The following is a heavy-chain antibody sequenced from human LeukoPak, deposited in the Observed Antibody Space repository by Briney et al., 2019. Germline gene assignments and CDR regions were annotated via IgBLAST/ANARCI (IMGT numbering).Heavy chain of an antibody. CDR3: ARDREYSSSWFYYYYYGMDV. V-gene: IGHV1-18*01. J-gene: IGHJ6*02. D-gene: IGHD6-13*01. CDR1: GYTFTSYG. Sequence: GASVKVSCKASGYTFTSYGISWVRQAPGQGLEWMGWISAYNSNTNYAQKLQGRVTMTTDTSTSTAYMELRSLRSDDTAVYYCARDREYSSSWFYYYYYGMDVWGQGTTVTVSS. CDR2: ISAYNSNT.